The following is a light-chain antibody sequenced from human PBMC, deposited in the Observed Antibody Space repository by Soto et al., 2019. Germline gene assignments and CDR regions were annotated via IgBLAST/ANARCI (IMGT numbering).Light chain of an antibody. V-gene: IGKV3-20*01. CDR1: QSVSSSY. Sequence: EIVLTQSPGTLSLSPGERATLSCRASQSVSSSYLAWYQQKPGQAPRLLICGASSRATGIQDRFSGSGSGTDFTLTISRLEPEDFAVYYCQQYGSSPLTFGQGTKVEIK. J-gene: IGKJ1*01. CDR2: GAS. CDR3: QQYGSSPLT.